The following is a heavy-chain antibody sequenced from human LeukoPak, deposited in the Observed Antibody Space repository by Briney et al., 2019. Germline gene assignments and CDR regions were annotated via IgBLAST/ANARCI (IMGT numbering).Heavy chain of an antibody. D-gene: IGHD5-24*01. CDR2: TNGDGSST. V-gene: IGHV3-74*01. CDR1: GFTFSSYW. Sequence: PGGSLRLSCAASGFTFSSYWMHWVRQAPGKGLVWVSRTNGDGSSTNYAESEKGRFTISRDNAKNTLYLQMNSLRAEDTAVYYCARSQLGGYFDYWGQGTLVTVSS. CDR3: ARSQLGGYFDY. J-gene: IGHJ4*02.